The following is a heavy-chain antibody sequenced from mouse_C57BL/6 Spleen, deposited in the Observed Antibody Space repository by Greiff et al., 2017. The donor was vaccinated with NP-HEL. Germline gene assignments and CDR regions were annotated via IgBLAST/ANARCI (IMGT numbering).Heavy chain of an antibody. Sequence: QVHVKQSGAELVKPGASVKISCKASGYAFSSYWMNWVKQRPGKGLEWIGQIYPGDGDTTYNGKFKGKATLTADKSSRTAYMQLSSLTSEDSSVYFCAREGGWDRYFDYWGKGTTLTVSS. CDR1: GYAFSSYW. J-gene: IGHJ2*01. D-gene: IGHD3-3*01. CDR3: AREGGWDRYFDY. CDR2: IYPGDGDT. V-gene: IGHV1-80*01.